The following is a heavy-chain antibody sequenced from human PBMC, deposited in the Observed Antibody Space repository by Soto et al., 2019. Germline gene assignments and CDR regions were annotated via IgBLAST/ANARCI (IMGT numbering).Heavy chain of an antibody. CDR1: GGSISSSNW. Sequence: QVQLQESGPGLVKPSGTLSLTCAVSGGSISSSNWWSWVRQPPGKGLEWIGEIYHSGSTNYNPSLNNRVTISVDKSKNQFSLKLSSVTAADTAVYYCARLYRTAAGSVYYYYGMDVWGQGTTVTVSS. D-gene: IGHD6-13*01. V-gene: IGHV4-4*02. CDR3: ARLYRTAAGSVYYYYGMDV. J-gene: IGHJ6*02. CDR2: IYHSGST.